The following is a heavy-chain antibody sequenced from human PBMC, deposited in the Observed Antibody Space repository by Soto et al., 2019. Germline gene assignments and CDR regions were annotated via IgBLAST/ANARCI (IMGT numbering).Heavy chain of an antibody. CDR3: ARGGSRITMVRGVTLFDY. CDR1: GSPFPGYY. Sequence: SVTPSITCAVHGSPFPGYYWSWIRQPPGKGLEWIGEINHSGSTNYNPSLKSRVTISVDTSKNQFSLKLSSVTAADTAVYYCARGGSRITMVRGVTLFDYWGQGTLVS. CDR2: INHSGST. V-gene: IGHV4-34*01. D-gene: IGHD3-10*01. J-gene: IGHJ4*02.